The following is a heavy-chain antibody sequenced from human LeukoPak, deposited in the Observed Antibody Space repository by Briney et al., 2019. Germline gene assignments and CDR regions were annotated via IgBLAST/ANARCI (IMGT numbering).Heavy chain of an antibody. V-gene: IGHV4-34*01. D-gene: IGHD2-15*01. CDR2: INHRGSS. CDR1: GESFSAYF. Sequence: SETLSLTCAVYGESFSAYFWNWIRQAPGKPLEYIGEINHRGSSHYNPSLKTRVTLSVDTSKNQFSLKLTSVTAADTAVYFCARGSSFDGYCSAGARDAGYYDSWGQGTPVTVSS. CDR3: ARGSSFDGYCSAGARDAGYYDS. J-gene: IGHJ4*02.